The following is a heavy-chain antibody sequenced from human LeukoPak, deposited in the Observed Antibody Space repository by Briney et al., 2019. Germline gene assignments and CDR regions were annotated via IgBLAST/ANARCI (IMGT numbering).Heavy chain of an antibody. CDR2: IYPGDSDT. Sequence: PGESLKISCKGSGYSFTSYWIGWVGQMPGKGLEWMGIIYPGDSDTRYSPSFQGQVTISADKSISTAYLQWSSLKASDTAMYYCARRYYGSGSYYNWFDPWGQGTLVTVSS. J-gene: IGHJ5*02. CDR1: GYSFTSYW. V-gene: IGHV5-51*01. D-gene: IGHD3-10*01. CDR3: ARRYYGSGSYYNWFDP.